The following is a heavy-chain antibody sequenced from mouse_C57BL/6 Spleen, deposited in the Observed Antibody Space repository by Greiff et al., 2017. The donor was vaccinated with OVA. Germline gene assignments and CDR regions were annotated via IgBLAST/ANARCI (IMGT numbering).Heavy chain of an antibody. Sequence: EVQGVESGGGLVKPGGSLKLSCAASGFTFSDYGMHWVRQAPEKGLEWVAYISSGSSTSYYADTVKGRFTISRDNAKNTLFLQMTSLRSEDTAMYYCARMFAYWGQGTLVTVSA. J-gene: IGHJ3*01. CDR1: GFTFSDYG. CDR2: ISSGSSTS. V-gene: IGHV5-17*01. CDR3: ARMFAY.